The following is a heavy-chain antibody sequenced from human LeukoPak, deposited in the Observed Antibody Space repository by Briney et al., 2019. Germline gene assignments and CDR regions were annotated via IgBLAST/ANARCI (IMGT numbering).Heavy chain of an antibody. V-gene: IGHV3-21*01. J-gene: IGHJ6*02. CDR3: ARRYGPYYYYYYGMDV. D-gene: IGHD4-17*01. CDR1: GFTFSSYS. CDR2: ISSSSSYI. Sequence: GGSLRLSCAASGFTFSSYSMNWVRQAPGKGLEWVSSISSSSSYIYYADSVKGRFTISRDNAKNSLYLQMNSLRAEDTAVYYCARRYGPYYYYYYGMDVWGQGTTVTVSS.